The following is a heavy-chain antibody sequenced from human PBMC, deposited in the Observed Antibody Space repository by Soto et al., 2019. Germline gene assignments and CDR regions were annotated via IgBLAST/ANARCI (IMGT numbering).Heavy chain of an antibody. CDR1: GFTFSSHD. D-gene: IGHD2-15*01. CDR2: VGGSGDST. V-gene: IGHV3-23*01. J-gene: IGHJ6*02. CDR3: ARDKVVGRTLTTHYYYGLDV. Sequence: PVGSLRISCAASGFTFSSHDMSWVRQAPGKGLEWVSVVGGSGDSTYYADSVKGRFTISRDNSKNTLYLQMDSLRAEDTAVYYCARDKVVGRTLTTHYYYGLDVWGQGTTVTVSS.